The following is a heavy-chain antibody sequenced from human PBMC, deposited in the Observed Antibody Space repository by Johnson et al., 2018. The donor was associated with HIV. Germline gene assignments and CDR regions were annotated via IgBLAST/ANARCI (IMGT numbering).Heavy chain of an antibody. D-gene: IGHD3-10*01. J-gene: IGHJ3*02. Sequence: VQLVESGGGLVKPGGSLRLSCAASGFTFSNAWMSWVRQAPGKGLEWVGRIKSKTDGGTTDYAAPVKGRFTISRDDSKNTLYLHMNSLKTEDTAVYYCTTDLERASLWFGELWDDAFGMWGQGTMVTVSS. V-gene: IGHV3-15*01. CDR2: IKSKTDGGTT. CDR1: GFTFSNAW. CDR3: TTDLERASLWFGELWDDAFGM.